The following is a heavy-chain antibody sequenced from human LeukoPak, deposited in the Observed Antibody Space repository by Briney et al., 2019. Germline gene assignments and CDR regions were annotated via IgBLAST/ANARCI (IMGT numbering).Heavy chain of an antibody. J-gene: IGHJ5*02. CDR1: GYTFTGYY. V-gene: IGHV1-2*02. CDR2: INPNSGGT. CDR3: ARQITGTTGGNWFDP. D-gene: IGHD1-7*01. Sequence: GASVKVSCKASGYTFTGYYMHWVRQAPGQGLEWMGWINPNSGGTNYAQKFQGRVTMTRDTSIDTAYMELTRLRSDDTAVYYCARQITGTTGGNWFDPWGQGTLVTVSS.